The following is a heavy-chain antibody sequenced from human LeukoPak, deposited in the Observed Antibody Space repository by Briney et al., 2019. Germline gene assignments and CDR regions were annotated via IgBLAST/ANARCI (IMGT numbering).Heavy chain of an antibody. CDR3: AKSNGYGLIDI. Sequence: PSETLSLTCAVSGGSFSSTNWWSWVRQPPGKALEWIGNIFYSGSTYYSPSLKSRVTISLDTSRNQFSLKLNSVTAADTAVYYCAKSNGYGLIDIWGQGTMVTVSS. V-gene: IGHV4-4*02. CDR1: GGSFSSTNW. CDR2: IFYSGST. D-gene: IGHD3-22*01. J-gene: IGHJ3*02.